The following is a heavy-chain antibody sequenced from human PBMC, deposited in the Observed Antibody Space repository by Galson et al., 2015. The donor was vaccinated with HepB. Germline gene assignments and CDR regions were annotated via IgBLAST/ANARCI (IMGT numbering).Heavy chain of an antibody. CDR3: AREPPNTSGRGGFFNL. J-gene: IGHJ2*01. Sequence: TLSLTCTVSGGSITSGDYYWSWIRQPPGKGLEWMGYIYYSGNTDFNPSLKGRVTISVDTSKNQVSLKLTSVTAADTAVYYCAREPPNTSGRGGFFNLWGRGTLVTVSS. V-gene: IGHV4-30-4*01. CDR2: IYYSGNT. CDR1: GGSITSGDYY. D-gene: IGHD3-10*01.